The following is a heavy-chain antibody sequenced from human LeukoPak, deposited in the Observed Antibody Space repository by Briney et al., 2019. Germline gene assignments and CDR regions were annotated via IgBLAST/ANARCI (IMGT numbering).Heavy chain of an antibody. D-gene: IGHD3-10*01. CDR1: RFTFSSYA. V-gene: IGHV3-7*05. J-gene: IGHJ5*02. CDR2: IKQDGSGK. Sequence: PGGSLRLSCAASRFTFSSYAMSWVRQAPGKGLEWVANIKQDGSGKYFVDSVKGRFTISRDNVKNSLCLQMNSLRAEDTAVYYCVRGSSDTAVRGGSWAWFDPWGQGTLVTVSS. CDR3: VRGSSDTAVRGGSWAWFDP.